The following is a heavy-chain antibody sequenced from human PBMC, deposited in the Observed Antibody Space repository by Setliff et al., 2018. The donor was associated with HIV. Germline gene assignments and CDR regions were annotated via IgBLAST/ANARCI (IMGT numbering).Heavy chain of an antibody. V-gene: IGHV3-72*01. CDR3: AVWIREVIS. Sequence: GGSLRLSCAASGFTFSDHYMDWVRQAPGKGLEWVGRTKNKDNSFTTEYAASVKGRFTISRDDSKNSLSLHMNSLKTEDTAVYYCAVWIREVISWGRGTLVTVS. CDR2: TKNKDNSFTT. J-gene: IGHJ5*02. CDR1: GFTFSDHY. D-gene: IGHD3-10*01.